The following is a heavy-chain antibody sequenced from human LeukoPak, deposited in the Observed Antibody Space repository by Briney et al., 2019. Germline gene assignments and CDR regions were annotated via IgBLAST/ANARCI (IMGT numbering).Heavy chain of an antibody. V-gene: IGHV3-23*01. CDR2: ISTGGGST. Sequence: TGGSLRLSCAASGFTFSSNAMSWVPQAPGKGLEWVSAISTGGGSTYYADSVKGPFTISRDNPNNTLYLQMNNLRAEDTAVYYCAKPRDSIVGTTTPTRLATLDIWGQGTMVTVSS. J-gene: IGHJ3*02. CDR3: AKPRDSIVGTTTPTRLATLDI. CDR1: GFTFSSNA. D-gene: IGHD1-26*01.